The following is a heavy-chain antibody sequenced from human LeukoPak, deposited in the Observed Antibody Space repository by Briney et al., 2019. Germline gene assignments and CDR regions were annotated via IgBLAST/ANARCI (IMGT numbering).Heavy chain of an antibody. CDR1: GGSISSGDYY. CDR3: ARIITMVRGVTTHPDY. Sequence: SRTLSLTCTVSGGSISSGDYYWSWIRQPPGKGLEWIGYIYYSGSTYYNPSLKSRVTISVDTSKNQFSLKLSSVTAADTAVYYCARIITMVRGVTTHPDYWGQGTLVTVSS. J-gene: IGHJ4*02. CDR2: IYYSGST. D-gene: IGHD3-10*01. V-gene: IGHV4-30-4*01.